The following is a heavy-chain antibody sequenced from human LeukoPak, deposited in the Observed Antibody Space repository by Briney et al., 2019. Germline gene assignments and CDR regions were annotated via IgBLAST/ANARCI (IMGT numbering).Heavy chain of an antibody. CDR3: ASQRVPAAIRRPYYFDY. Sequence: RPGGSLRLSCAASGFTFDDYVMSWVRQAPGKGLEWVSGINWNGGSTGYADSVKGRFTISRDNAKNSLYLQMNSLRAEDTALYYCASQRVPAAIRRPYYFDYWGQGTLVTVSS. D-gene: IGHD2-2*02. V-gene: IGHV3-20*04. CDR1: GFTFDDYV. CDR2: INWNGGST. J-gene: IGHJ4*02.